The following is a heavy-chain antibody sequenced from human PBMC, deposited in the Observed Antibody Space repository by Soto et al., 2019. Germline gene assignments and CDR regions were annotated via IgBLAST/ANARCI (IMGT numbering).Heavy chain of an antibody. CDR1: GFTFSSYA. CDR2: ISYDGSNK. Sequence: GGSLRLSCAASGFTFSSYAMHWVRQAPGKGLEWVAVISYDGSNKYYADSVKGRFTISRDNSKNTLYLQMNSLRAEDTAVYYCASQWFGERTYYYGMDVWGQGTTVTVSS. V-gene: IGHV3-30-3*01. J-gene: IGHJ6*02. D-gene: IGHD3-10*01. CDR3: ASQWFGERTYYYGMDV.